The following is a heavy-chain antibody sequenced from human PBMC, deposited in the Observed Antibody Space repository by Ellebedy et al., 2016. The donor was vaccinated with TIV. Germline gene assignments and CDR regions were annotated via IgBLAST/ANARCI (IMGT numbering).Heavy chain of an antibody. CDR1: GYTFTGYY. CDR2: INPNSGGT. Sequence: ASVKVSXXASGYTFTGYYMHWVRQAPGQGLEWMGWINPNSGGTNYAQKFQGRVTMTRDTSISTAYMELSRLRSDDTAVYYCARDPSGYSYTIDYWGQGTLVTVSS. D-gene: IGHD5-18*01. V-gene: IGHV1-2*02. J-gene: IGHJ4*02. CDR3: ARDPSGYSYTIDY.